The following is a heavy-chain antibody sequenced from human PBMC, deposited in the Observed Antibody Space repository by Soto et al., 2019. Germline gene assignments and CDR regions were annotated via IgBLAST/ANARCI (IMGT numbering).Heavy chain of an antibody. D-gene: IGHD2-2*01. CDR1: GFSLSTSGMC. V-gene: IGHV2-70*12. CDR2: IDWDDDK. J-gene: IGHJ4*02. Sequence: SGPTLVNPTQTLTLTCTFSGFSLSTSGMCVSWIRQPPGKALEWLARIDWDDDKYYSTSLKTRLTISKDTSKNQVVLTMTNMDPVDTATYYCARKYCSSTSCYLDYWGQGNLVTVSS. CDR3: ARKYCSSTSCYLDY.